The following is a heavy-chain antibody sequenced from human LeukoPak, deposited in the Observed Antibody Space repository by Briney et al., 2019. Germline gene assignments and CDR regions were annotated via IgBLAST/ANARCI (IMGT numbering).Heavy chain of an antibody. CDR1: GFTFSSYG. CDR3: AKKGCSGDYRSPRHDAFDI. CDR2: ISYDGSNK. V-gene: IGHV3-30*18. J-gene: IGHJ3*02. D-gene: IGHD7-27*01. Sequence: GRSLRLSCAASGFTFSSYGMHWVRQAPGKGLEWVAVISYDGSNKYYADSVKGRFTISRDNSKNTLYLQMNSLRAEDTAVYYCAKKGCSGDYRSPRHDAFDIWGQGTMVTVSS.